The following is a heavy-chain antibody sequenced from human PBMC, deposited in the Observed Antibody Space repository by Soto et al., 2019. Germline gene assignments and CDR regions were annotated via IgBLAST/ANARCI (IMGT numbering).Heavy chain of an antibody. J-gene: IGHJ6*02. CDR2: IKQDGSEN. Sequence: PGGSLRLSCAASGFTFSSYWMSWVRQAPGKGLEWVANIKQDGSENYYVDSVKGRFTISRDNAKNSLYLQMNSLRAEDTAVYYCARDNSIGYYGSGSYYNRYYYYYGMDVWGQGTTVTVSS. CDR1: GFTFSSYW. D-gene: IGHD3-10*01. V-gene: IGHV3-7*05. CDR3: ARDNSIGYYGSGSYYNRYYYYYGMDV.